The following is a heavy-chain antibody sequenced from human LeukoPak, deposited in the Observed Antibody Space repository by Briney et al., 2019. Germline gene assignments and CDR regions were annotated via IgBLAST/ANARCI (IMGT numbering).Heavy chain of an antibody. D-gene: IGHD5-18*01. Sequence: SETLSLTCTVSGGSISSYYWSWIRQPPGKGLEWIGYIYYSGSTNYNPSLKSRVTISVDTSKNQFSLKLSSVTAADTAVYYCARRIQLWSPLDYWGQGTLVTVSS. V-gene: IGHV4-59*01. CDR2: IYYSGST. CDR1: GGSISSYY. J-gene: IGHJ4*02. CDR3: ARRIQLWSPLDY.